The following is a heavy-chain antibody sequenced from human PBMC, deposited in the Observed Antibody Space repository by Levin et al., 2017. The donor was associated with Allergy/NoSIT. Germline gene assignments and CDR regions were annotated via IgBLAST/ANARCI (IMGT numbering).Heavy chain of an antibody. CDR2: INHSGSI. CDR1: GGSFSGFY. D-gene: IGHD3-9*01. CDR3: ARGGVRYFDWLSNLAY. J-gene: IGHJ4*02. V-gene: IGHV4-34*01. Sequence: SETLSLTCAVYGGSFSGFYWSWIRQPPGKGLEWIGEINHSGSITYNPSLKSRVTLSVDTSKNHFSLKLTSVTAAETAVYYCARGGVRYFDWLSNLAYWGQGSLVTVSS.